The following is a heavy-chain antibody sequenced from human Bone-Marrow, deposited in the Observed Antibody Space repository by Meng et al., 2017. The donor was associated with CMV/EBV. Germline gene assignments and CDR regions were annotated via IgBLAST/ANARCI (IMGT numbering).Heavy chain of an antibody. J-gene: IGHJ6*02. Sequence: GESLKISCAASGFTFSNAGMSWVRQAPGKGLEWVGRIKRKTDGGTTHYAAPVKGRFTISRDDSKNTLYLQMDSLRAEDTAVYYCAKCKSHFITDFWSGPSTLYGMDVWGQGTTVTVSS. D-gene: IGHD3-3*01. CDR1: GFTFSNAG. CDR3: AKCKSHFITDFWSGPSTLYGMDV. CDR2: IKRKTDGGTT. V-gene: IGHV3-15*01.